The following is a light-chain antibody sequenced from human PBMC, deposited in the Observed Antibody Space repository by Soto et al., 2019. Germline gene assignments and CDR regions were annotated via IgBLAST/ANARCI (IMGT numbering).Light chain of an antibody. Sequence: ESVLTQSPGTLSLSPGERAILSCRASQSIRNTYLAWYQQKPGQAPRLLIHGASTRATGIPDRFTGSGSGTDFTLTISRLEPEDFAVYYCQQYGNSPLMFTFGPGTKVDIK. CDR1: QSIRNTY. J-gene: IGKJ3*01. CDR3: QQYGNSPLMFT. CDR2: GAS. V-gene: IGKV3-20*01.